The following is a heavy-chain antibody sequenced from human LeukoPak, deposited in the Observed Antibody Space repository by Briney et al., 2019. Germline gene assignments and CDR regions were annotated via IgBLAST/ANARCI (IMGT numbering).Heavy chain of an antibody. CDR2: ISGSGGST. CDR3: ARDGGYTSGWTYGAGDY. D-gene: IGHD6-19*01. J-gene: IGHJ4*02. CDR1: GFTFSSYA. Sequence: PGGSLRLSCAASGFTFSSYAMSWVRQAPGKGLEWVSAISGSGGSTYYADSVKGRFTISRDNSKNTLYLQMSSLRAEDTAVYYCARDGGYTSGWTYGAGDYWGQGTLVTVSS. V-gene: IGHV3-23*01.